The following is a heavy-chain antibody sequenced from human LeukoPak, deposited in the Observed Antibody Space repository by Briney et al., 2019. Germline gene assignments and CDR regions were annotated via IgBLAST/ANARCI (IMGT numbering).Heavy chain of an antibody. CDR2: ISAYNGNT. J-gene: IGHJ3*02. CDR3: ARERTSGWGALWVFDS. Sequence: ASVKVSCKASGYTFTSYGISWVRQAPGQGVEWMGWISAYNGNTNYAQKLQGRVNMTTDTSTSTAYMELRSLRSDDTAVYYCARERTSGWGALWVFDSWGQGTMVTVSS. D-gene: IGHD3-16*01. V-gene: IGHV1-18*01. CDR1: GYTFTSYG.